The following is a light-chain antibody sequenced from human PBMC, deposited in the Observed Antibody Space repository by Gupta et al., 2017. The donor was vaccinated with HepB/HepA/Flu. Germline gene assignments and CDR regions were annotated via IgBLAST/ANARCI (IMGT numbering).Light chain of an antibody. CDR2: GVS. V-gene: IGKV3-15*01. CDR3: QQDDNWPLT. J-gene: IGKJ4*01. CDR1: HSVSSN. Sequence: EIVMTHSPATLSVSPGERGTLSCRASHSVSSNLAWYQQKPGQAPRLLIYGVSTRATGIPARFSGSGSGTEFTLTISILQSEDFAVYYCQQDDNWPLTFGGGTKVEIK.